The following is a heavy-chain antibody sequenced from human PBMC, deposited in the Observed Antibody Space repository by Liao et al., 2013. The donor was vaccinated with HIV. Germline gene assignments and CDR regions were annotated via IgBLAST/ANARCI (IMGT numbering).Heavy chain of an antibody. Sequence: QVQLQESGPGLVKPSQTLSLTCTVSGGSISSGSYYWSWIRQPAGKGLEWIGRIYTSGSTNYNPSLKSRVTISVDTSKNQFSLKLSSVTAADTAVYYCARGSSSNYCSSTSCYMRYYYYYMDVWGKGTTVTVSS. CDR1: GGSISSGSYY. J-gene: IGHJ6*03. D-gene: IGHD2-2*02. CDR2: IYTSGST. CDR3: ARGSSSNYCSSTSCYMRYYYYYMDV. V-gene: IGHV4-61*02.